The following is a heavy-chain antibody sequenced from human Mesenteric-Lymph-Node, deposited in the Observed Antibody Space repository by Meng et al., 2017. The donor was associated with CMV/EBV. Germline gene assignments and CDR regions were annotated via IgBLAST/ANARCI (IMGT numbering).Heavy chain of an antibody. CDR1: GFTFSGYW. V-gene: IGHV3-74*01. Sequence: GESLKISCAASGFTFSGYWMHWVRQGPGRGLVWVSRIHSDGSSADYTDSVKGRFTISRDNAKNTLYLQMNSLRAEDTAVYYCARDTLAAAGNYYYYGMDVWGQGTTVTVSS. CDR3: ARDTLAAAGNYYYYGMDV. J-gene: IGHJ6*02. CDR2: IHSDGSSA. D-gene: IGHD6-13*01.